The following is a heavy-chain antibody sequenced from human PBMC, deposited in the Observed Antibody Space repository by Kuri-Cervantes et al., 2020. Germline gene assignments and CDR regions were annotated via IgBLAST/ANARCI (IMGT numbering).Heavy chain of an antibody. Sequence: TLSLTCTVSGDSITNYYWSWIRQPPGKALEWLALIDWDDDKYYSTSLKTRLTISKDTSKNQVVLTMTNMDPVDTATYYCARIRAFSYFDYWGQRTLVTVSS. CDR3: ARIRAFSYFDY. CDR1: GDSITNYYW. CDR2: IDWDDDK. V-gene: IGHV2-70*18. J-gene: IGHJ4*02. D-gene: IGHD3-3*02.